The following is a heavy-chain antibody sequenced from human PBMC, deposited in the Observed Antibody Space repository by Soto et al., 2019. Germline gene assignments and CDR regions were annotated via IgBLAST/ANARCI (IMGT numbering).Heavy chain of an antibody. D-gene: IGHD6-13*01. V-gene: IGHV4-61*01. Sequence: SETLSLTCTVSGGSVSSGSYYWSWIRQPPGKGLEWIGYIYYSGSTNYNPSLKSRVTISVDTSKNQFSLKLSSVTAADTAAYYCASGSSSWDEYYFDYWGQGTLVTVSS. CDR2: IYYSGST. J-gene: IGHJ4*02. CDR3: ASGSSSWDEYYFDY. CDR1: GGSVSSGSYY.